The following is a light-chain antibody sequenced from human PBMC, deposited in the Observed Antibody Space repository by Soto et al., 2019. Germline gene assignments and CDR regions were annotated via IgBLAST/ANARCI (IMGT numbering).Light chain of an antibody. CDR2: VNSDGSH. CDR1: RGHSSYA. CDR3: QTWGTGIVV. V-gene: IGLV4-69*01. Sequence: QLVLTQSPSASASLGASVKLTCTLSRGHSSYAIAWHQQQPEKGPRYLMNVNSDGSHSKGDGIPDRFSGSSSGAERYLTISSLQSEDEADYYCQTWGTGIVVFGGGTKLTVL. J-gene: IGLJ2*01.